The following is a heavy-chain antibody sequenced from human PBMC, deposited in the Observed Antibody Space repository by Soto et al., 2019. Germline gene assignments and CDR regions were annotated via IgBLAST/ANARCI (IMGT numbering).Heavy chain of an antibody. CDR3: ARFVAAAGDYFDY. D-gene: IGHD6-13*01. V-gene: IGHV4-59*08. J-gene: IGHJ4*02. Sequence: TSETLSLTCTVSGGSISSYYWSWIRQPPGKGLEWIGYIYYSGSTNYNPSLKSRVTISVDTSKNQFSLKLSSVTAADTAVYYCARFVAAAGDYFDYWGQGTLVTVSS. CDR1: GGSISSYY. CDR2: IYYSGST.